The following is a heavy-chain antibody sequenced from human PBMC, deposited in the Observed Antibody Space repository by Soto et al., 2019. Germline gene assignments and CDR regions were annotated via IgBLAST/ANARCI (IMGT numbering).Heavy chain of an antibody. Sequence: QVQLVESGGGVVQPGRSLRLSCAASGFTFSSYGMHWVRQAPGKGLEWVAVIWYDGSNKYYADSVKGRFTISRDNSKNTLYLQMNSLRAEDTAVYYCARDGNPTVDTAIVTQPGGYYFDYWGQGTLVTVSS. CDR3: ARDGNPTVDTAIVTQPGGYYFDY. CDR1: GFTFSSYG. D-gene: IGHD5-18*01. J-gene: IGHJ4*02. CDR2: IWYDGSNK. V-gene: IGHV3-33*01.